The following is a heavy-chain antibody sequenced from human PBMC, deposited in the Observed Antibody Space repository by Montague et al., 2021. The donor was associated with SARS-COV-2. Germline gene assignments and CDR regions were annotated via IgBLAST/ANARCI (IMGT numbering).Heavy chain of an antibody. D-gene: IGHD1-26*01. CDR3: ARGGVGATWAFDI. J-gene: IGHJ3*02. CDR1: GFTVNSNY. Sequence: SLRLSCVASGFTVNSNYMSWVRQAPGKGLEWVALIYSGGDTTYAXSVXDRFTISRDNSKNTLYLQMNSLRVEDTAVFYCARGGVGATWAFDIWGQGTMVTVSS. CDR2: IYSGGDT. V-gene: IGHV3-53*01.